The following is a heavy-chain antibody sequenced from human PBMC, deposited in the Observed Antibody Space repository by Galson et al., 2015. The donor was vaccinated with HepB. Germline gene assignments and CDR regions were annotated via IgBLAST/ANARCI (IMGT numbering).Heavy chain of an antibody. CDR3: AAAGYYDSSGPTGGDY. D-gene: IGHD3-22*01. CDR2: IVVGSGNT. Sequence: SVTVSCKASGFTFTSSAVQWVRQARGQRLEWIGWIVVGSGNTNYAQKFQERVTITRDMSTSTAYMELSSLRSEDTAVYYCAAAGYYDSSGPTGGDYWGQGTLVTVSS. J-gene: IGHJ4*02. V-gene: IGHV1-58*01. CDR1: GFTFTSSA.